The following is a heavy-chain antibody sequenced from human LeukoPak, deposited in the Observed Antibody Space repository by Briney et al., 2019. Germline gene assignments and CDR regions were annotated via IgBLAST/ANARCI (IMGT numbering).Heavy chain of an antibody. CDR2: ISAHNGNT. V-gene: IGHV1-18*01. CDR1: GGTFSSYA. D-gene: IGHD6-13*01. J-gene: IGHJ6*02. CDR3: AREWDSSSWYEGDYYYGMDV. Sequence: GASVKVSCKASGGTFSSYAISWVRQAPGQGLEWMGWISAHNGNTNYAQKLQGRVTMTTDTSTSTAYMELRSLRSDDTAVYYCAREWDSSSWYEGDYYYGMDVWGQGTTVTVSS.